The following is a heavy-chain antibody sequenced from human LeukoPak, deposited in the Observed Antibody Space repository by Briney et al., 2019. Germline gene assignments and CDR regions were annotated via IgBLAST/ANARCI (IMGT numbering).Heavy chain of an antibody. CDR2: ISAYNGNT. CDR1: GYTFTSYG. CDR3: ARGGRLGAFDI. J-gene: IGHJ3*02. V-gene: IGHV1-18*01. Sequence: ASVKVSCKASGYTFTSYGISWVRQAPGQGLEWMGWISAYNGNTNYAQKLQGRVTITRDTSASTAYMELSSLRSEDTAVYYCARGGRLGAFDIWGQGTMVTVSS. D-gene: IGHD3-16*01.